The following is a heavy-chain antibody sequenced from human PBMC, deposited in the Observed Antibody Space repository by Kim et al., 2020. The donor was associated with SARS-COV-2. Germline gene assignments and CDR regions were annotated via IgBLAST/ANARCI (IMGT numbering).Heavy chain of an antibody. CDR2: ISWNSGSI. Sequence: GGSLRLSCAASGFTFGDYAMHWVRQAPGKGLEWVSGISWNSGSIGYADSVKGRFTISRDNAKNSLYLQMNSLRAEDTALYYCAKEGKYYYGSGSYYKIDYYYGMDVWGQGTTVTVSS. J-gene: IGHJ6*02. CDR3: AKEGKYYYGSGSYYKIDYYYGMDV. D-gene: IGHD3-10*01. CDR1: GFTFGDYA. V-gene: IGHV3-9*01.